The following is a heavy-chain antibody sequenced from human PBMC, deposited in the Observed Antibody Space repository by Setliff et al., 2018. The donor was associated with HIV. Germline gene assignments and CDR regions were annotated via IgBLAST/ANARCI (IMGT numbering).Heavy chain of an antibody. CDR2: IHASGKT. CDR3: AGDVGVSYYYYYYMDV. CDR1: GDTDFY. Sequence: ASETLSLTCTVSGDTDFYWNWIRQPPGKGLEWIGYIHASGKTNYNPSLKSRVTISLDTSKMQFSLHLTSVTAADTAVYYCAGDVGVSYYYYYYMDVWGKGTTVTVSS. J-gene: IGHJ6*03. V-gene: IGHV4-4*09. D-gene: IGHD2-8*02.